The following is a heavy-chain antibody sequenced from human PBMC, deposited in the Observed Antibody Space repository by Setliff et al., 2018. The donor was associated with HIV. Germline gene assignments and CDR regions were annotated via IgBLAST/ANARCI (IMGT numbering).Heavy chain of an antibody. CDR1: GFNFNTYS. J-gene: IGHJ4*02. Sequence: GGSLRLSCAASGFNFNTYSMNWVRQAPGRGLESVASISSSGTYIYYADSLKGRITISRDNTKNSLYLQIDSLRAEDTAIYYCTRMISPRANKYSSGWFDYWGQGTVVTVSS. D-gene: IGHD6-19*01. V-gene: IGHV3-21*01. CDR2: ISSSGTYI. CDR3: TRMISPRANKYSSGWFDY.